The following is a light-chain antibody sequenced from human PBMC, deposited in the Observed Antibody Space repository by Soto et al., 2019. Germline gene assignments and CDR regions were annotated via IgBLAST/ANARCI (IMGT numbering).Light chain of an antibody. CDR3: QEYNGNSGLT. V-gene: IGKV1-5*03. Sequence: DIQMTQSPSTLSASVGDRVTITCRASQNIRSWLAWYQQKPGKAPELLIYSASGLESGVPSRFRGSRFGPEFTLTISSLQPDDFASYYCQEYNGNSGLTFGGGTKLEIK. J-gene: IGKJ4*01. CDR1: QNIRSW. CDR2: SAS.